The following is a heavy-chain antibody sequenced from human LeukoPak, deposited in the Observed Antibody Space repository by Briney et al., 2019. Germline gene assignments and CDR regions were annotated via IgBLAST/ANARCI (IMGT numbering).Heavy chain of an antibody. CDR1: GGSISGSSYS. D-gene: IGHD1-26*01. Sequence: SETLSLTCTVSGGSISGSSYSWGWIRQPPGKGLEWIGSISYSGNTYYSPSLKSRVTISIDTSKNQFSLKLSSETAADTAVYYCARLRGIILGALLHYYFDYWGQGTLVSVSS. J-gene: IGHJ4*02. CDR3: ARLRGIILGALLHYYFDY. V-gene: IGHV4-39*01. CDR2: ISYSGNT.